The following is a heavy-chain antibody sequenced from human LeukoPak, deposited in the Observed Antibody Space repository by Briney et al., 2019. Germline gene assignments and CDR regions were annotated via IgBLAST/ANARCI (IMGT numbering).Heavy chain of an antibody. CDR2: IKQDGSEK. CDR1: GFTFSSYW. Sequence: GGSLRLPCAASGFTFSSYWMSWVRQAPGKGLEWVANIKQDGSEKYYVDSVKGRFTISRDNAKNSLYLQMNSLRAEDTAVYYCARGVDSLRYFDWFLYYFDYWGQGTLVTVSS. D-gene: IGHD3-9*01. CDR3: ARGVDSLRYFDWFLYYFDY. V-gene: IGHV3-7*03. J-gene: IGHJ4*02.